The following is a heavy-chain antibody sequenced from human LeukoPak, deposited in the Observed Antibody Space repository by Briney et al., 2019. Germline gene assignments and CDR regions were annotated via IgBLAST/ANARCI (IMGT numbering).Heavy chain of an antibody. J-gene: IGHJ4*02. V-gene: IGHV3-30-3*01. CDR1: XXTFSSXX. CDR2: ISYDGSNK. CDR3: ARAPGFFFDY. Sequence: ASXXTFSSXXXXXXXXXXXXXXEWVAVISYDGSNKYYADSVKGRFTISRDNSKNTLYLQMNSLRAEDTAVYYCARAPGFFFDYWGQGTLVTVSS. D-gene: IGHD3-10*01.